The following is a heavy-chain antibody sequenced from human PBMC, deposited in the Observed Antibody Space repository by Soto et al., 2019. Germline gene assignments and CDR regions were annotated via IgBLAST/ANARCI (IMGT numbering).Heavy chain of an antibody. V-gene: IGHV3-30*04. Sequence: GGSLRLSCAASGFSFTHYTINWVRQAPGKGLEWVAVMSYDGTNEYYADSVKGRFTISRDNSKSTVYLQMNSLAPEDTALYYCARKWGTYSSASLDYWGLGTLVTVSS. J-gene: IGHJ4*02. CDR2: MSYDGTNE. D-gene: IGHD6-19*01. CDR1: GFSFTHYT. CDR3: ARKWGTYSSASLDY.